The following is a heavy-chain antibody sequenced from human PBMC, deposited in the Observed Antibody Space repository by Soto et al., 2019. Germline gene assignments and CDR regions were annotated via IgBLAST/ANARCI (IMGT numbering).Heavy chain of an antibody. J-gene: IGHJ4*02. D-gene: IGHD3-3*01. V-gene: IGHV4-31*03. Sequence: SETLSLTCTVSGDSFSRGYYYFIWLRQHPGKGLEWIGYIYYNGNTYYNPSLKSRVALSVDTSKNQFSLQLNSVTAADTVIYYCASTTILTSGYFNYWGPGTLVT. CDR2: IYYNGNT. CDR1: GDSFSRGYYY. CDR3: ASTTILTSGYFNY.